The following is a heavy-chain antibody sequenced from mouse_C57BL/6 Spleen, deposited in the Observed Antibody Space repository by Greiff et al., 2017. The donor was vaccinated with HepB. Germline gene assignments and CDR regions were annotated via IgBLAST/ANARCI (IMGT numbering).Heavy chain of an antibody. D-gene: IGHD2-4*01. J-gene: IGHJ2*01. Sequence: VMLVESRAELVKPGASVKMSCKASGYTFTTYPIEWMKQNHGKSLEWIGNFHPYNDDTKYNEKFKGKATLTVEKSSSTVYLELSRLTSDDSAVYYCARPYDYGGIGYWGQGTTLTVSS. CDR3: ARPYDYGGIGY. CDR1: GYTFTTYP. CDR2: FHPYNDDT. V-gene: IGHV1-47*01.